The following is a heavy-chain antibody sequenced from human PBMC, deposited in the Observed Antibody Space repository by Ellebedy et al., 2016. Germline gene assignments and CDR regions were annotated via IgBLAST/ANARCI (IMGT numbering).Heavy chain of an antibody. J-gene: IGHJ4*02. CDR2: INPNSVDT. CDR3: ARGSIIGGTITPFDF. D-gene: IGHD1-26*01. V-gene: IGHV1-2*02. CDR1: GYTFTGYY. Sequence: ASVKVSXXPSGYTFTGYYIHWVRHAPGQGLQRMAWINPNSVDTKFAQQFQGRVTLTTDTSISTAYVELSSLLCDDTDVYFCARGSIIGGTITPFDFWGQGSLVTVSS.